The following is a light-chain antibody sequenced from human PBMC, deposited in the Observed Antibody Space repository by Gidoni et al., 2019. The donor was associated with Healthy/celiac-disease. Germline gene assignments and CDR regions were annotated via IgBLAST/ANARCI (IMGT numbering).Light chain of an antibody. CDR2: AAS. J-gene: IGKJ1*01. Sequence: DIQMTQSPSSLSASVGDRVTITCRASQSLSSYLNWQQQKPGKAPKLLIYAASSLQSGVPSRFSGSVSGTDFTLTISSLQPEDFATYYCQQSYSTPVFXQXTKVEIK. V-gene: IGKV1-39*01. CDR3: QQSYSTPV. CDR1: QSLSSY.